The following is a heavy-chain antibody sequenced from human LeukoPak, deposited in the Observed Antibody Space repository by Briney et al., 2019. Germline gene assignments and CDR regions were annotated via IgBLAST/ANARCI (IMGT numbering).Heavy chain of an antibody. CDR3: STLTSRGLSDS. Sequence: GGSLRLSCAASGFTFTNAWINWVRQAPGKGLEWVGRIKSKADGETIDYAAPVKGRFTFSRDDSKNMLYLQMNSLKSEDTAVYYCSTLTSRGLSDSWGQGTLVTVSS. D-gene: IGHD1-20*01. CDR1: GFTFTNAW. J-gene: IGHJ4*02. V-gene: IGHV3-15*07. CDR2: IKSKADGETI.